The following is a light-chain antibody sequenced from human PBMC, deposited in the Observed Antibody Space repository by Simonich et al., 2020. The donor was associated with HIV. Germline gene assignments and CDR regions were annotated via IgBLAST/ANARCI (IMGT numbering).Light chain of an antibody. CDR3: QQYSFYYT. CDR2: KAA. V-gene: IGKV1-5*03. Sequence: DIQMTQSPSTLSASVGDRVTITCRASQSISTWLAWYQQKPGKAPKLLGYKAASLESGVPSRFSGSGSGTEFTLTISSLQPDDFATYYCQQYSFYYTFGQGTKLEIK. J-gene: IGKJ2*01. CDR1: QSISTW.